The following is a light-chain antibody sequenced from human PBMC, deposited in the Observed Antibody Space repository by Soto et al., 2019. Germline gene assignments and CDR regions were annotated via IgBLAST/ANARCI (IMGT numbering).Light chain of an antibody. Sequence: DIQMTQSPSSLSASVGDRITITCRASQSISRYLNWYQHKPGKAPKLLINAASRLQSGVPSRFSGSGGGTDFTLSISSVQPEDFATYFCQQSYMDPITFGQGTRLEIK. J-gene: IGKJ5*01. CDR3: QQSYMDPIT. CDR2: AAS. CDR1: QSISRY. V-gene: IGKV1-39*01.